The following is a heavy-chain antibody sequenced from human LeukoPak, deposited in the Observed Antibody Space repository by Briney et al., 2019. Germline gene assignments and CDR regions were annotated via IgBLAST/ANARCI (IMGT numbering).Heavy chain of an antibody. CDR1: GFPFSGYW. CDR3: ARSTSGYDA. J-gene: IGHJ5*02. D-gene: IGHD5-12*01. V-gene: IGHV3-74*01. Sequence: GGSLRLSCAASGFPFSGYWMHWVRQAPGKGLVWVSRIDDDGADTTYADSVKGRFTISRDNAKNTLYLQMNSLRVEDTAVYYCARSTSGYDAWGQGTLVTVSS. CDR2: IDDDGADT.